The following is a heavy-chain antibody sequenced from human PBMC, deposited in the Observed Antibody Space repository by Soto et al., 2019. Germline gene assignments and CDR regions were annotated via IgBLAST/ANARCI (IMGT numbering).Heavy chain of an antibody. CDR2: IYYSGST. CDR3: ARARADYVFFPPAPTSPARYYYYYGMDV. CDR1: GGSISSYY. D-gene: IGHD3-16*01. Sequence: SETLSLTCTVSGGSISSYYWSWIRQPPGKGLEWIGYIYYSGSTNYNHSLKSRVNISVDTSKNQFSLKLSSVTAADTAVYYYARARADYVFFPPAPTSPARYYYYYGMDVWGQGTTVTVSS. V-gene: IGHV4-59*01. J-gene: IGHJ6*02.